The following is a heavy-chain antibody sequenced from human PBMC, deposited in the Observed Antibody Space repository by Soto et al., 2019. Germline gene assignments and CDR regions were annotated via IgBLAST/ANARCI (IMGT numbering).Heavy chain of an antibody. CDR2: ISWDSSTI. J-gene: IGHJ4*02. CDR3: VQGRYPTMATPLDH. D-gene: IGHD2-15*01. CDR1: GFTFDNCG. Sequence: EVQLVESGGGLVQPGRSLRLSCAASGFTFDNCGMHWVRQAPGKGLEWVAGISWDSSTIGYEDSVKGRFIISSDDAKNSLYLQMDSLRGEDTALYYCVQGRYPTMATPLDHWGQGTQVIVSS. V-gene: IGHV3-9*01.